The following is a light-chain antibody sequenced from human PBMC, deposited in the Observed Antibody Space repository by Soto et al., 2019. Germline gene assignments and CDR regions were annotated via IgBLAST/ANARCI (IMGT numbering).Light chain of an antibody. V-gene: IGKV3-15*01. CDR3: QQYNNWPPYT. CDR2: GAS. J-gene: IGKJ2*01. Sequence: EIVMTQSPATLSVSPGERATLSCRASQSISSDVAWYQQKPGQAPRLLIYGASTTATGIPARFSGSGSGTEFTLTISSLQSEDYAVYYCQQYNNWPPYTFGQGTKVDIK. CDR1: QSISSD.